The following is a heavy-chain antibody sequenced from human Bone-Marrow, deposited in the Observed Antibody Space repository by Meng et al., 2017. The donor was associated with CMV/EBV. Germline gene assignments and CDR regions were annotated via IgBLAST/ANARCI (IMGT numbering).Heavy chain of an antibody. Sequence: ASVKVSCKASGYTFTGYYMHWVRQAPGQGLEWMGWISAYNGNTNYAQKLQGRVTMTTDTSTSTAYMELRGLRSDDTAVYYCARVMSRGFPRYCSSTSCDKRGMDVWGQGTTVTVSS. V-gene: IGHV1-18*04. CDR2: ISAYNGNT. CDR1: GYTFTGYY. CDR3: ARVMSRGFPRYCSSTSCDKRGMDV. D-gene: IGHD2-2*02. J-gene: IGHJ6*02.